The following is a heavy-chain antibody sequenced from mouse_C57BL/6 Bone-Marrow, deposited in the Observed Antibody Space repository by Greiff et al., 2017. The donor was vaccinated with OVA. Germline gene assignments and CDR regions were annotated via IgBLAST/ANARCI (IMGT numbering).Heavy chain of an antibody. CDR2: IDPSDSYT. V-gene: IGHV1-50*01. CDR1: GYTFTSYW. J-gene: IGHJ4*01. Sequence: VKLQQSGAELVKPGASVKLSCKASGYTFTSYWMQWVKQRPGQGLEWIGEIDPSDSYTNYNQKFKGKATLTVDTSSSTAYMQLSSLTSEDSAVYYCARDAMDYWGQGTSVTVSS. CDR3: ARDAMDY.